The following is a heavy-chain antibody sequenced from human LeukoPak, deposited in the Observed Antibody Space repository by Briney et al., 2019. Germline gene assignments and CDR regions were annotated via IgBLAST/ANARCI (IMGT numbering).Heavy chain of an antibody. D-gene: IGHD6-13*01. J-gene: IGHJ4*02. CDR2: ISYDGSNK. Sequence: GGSLRLSCAASGFTFSNAWMSWVRQAPGKGLEWVAVISYDGSNKYYADSVKGRFTISRDNSKNTLYLQMNSLRAEDTAVYYCAREGGSSSSLDYWGQGTLVTVSS. CDR3: AREGGSSSSLDY. CDR1: GFTFSNAW. V-gene: IGHV3-30-3*01.